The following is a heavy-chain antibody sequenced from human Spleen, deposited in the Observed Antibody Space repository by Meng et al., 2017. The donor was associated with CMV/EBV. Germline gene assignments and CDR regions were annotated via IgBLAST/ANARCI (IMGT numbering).Heavy chain of an antibody. D-gene: IGHD2-2*01. CDR3: ARDGIVVGDYYGMDV. Sequence: GESLKISCAASRFNFGIHPMYWVRQAPGKGLEWVALISFDGSDKYYADSVKGRFTISRDNSKHTLYLQMKSLTTEDTAVYFCARDGIVVGDYYGMDVWGQGTTVTVSS. J-gene: IGHJ6*02. CDR1: RFNFGIHP. V-gene: IGHV3-30*04. CDR2: ISFDGSDK.